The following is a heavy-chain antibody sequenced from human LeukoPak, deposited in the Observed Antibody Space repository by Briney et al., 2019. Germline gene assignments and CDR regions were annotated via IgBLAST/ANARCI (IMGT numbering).Heavy chain of an antibody. D-gene: IGHD2-21*01. Sequence: ASVEVSCKASGYTFISYYFHWVRQAPGQGLEYMGIIIPDGGITSYPQKFQGRVTMTRDTSTSTVYMELSSLTSEDTAVYYCAREIPRAYYFDYWSQGTLVTVSS. CDR3: AREIPRAYYFDY. V-gene: IGHV1-46*01. CDR2: IIPDGGIT. J-gene: IGHJ4*02. CDR1: GYTFISYY.